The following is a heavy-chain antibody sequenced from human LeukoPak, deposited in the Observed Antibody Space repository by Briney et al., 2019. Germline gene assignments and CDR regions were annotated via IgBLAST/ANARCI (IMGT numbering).Heavy chain of an antibody. CDR2: IYYSGST. J-gene: IGHJ5*02. Sequence: ASETLSLTCTVSGGSISSGDYYWSWIRQPPGKGPEWIGYIYYSGSTYYNPSLKSRVTISVDTSKNQFSLKLSSVTAADTAVYYCASNARITIFGVVSRPGWFDPWGQGTLVTVSS. V-gene: IGHV4-30-4*08. D-gene: IGHD3-3*01. CDR3: ASNARITIFGVVSRPGWFDP. CDR1: GGSISSGDYY.